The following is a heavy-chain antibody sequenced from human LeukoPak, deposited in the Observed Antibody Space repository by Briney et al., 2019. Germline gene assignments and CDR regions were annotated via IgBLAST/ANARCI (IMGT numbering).Heavy chain of an antibody. V-gene: IGHV3-23*01. CDR1: GFTFSSYS. J-gene: IGHJ4*02. Sequence: PGGSLRLSCAASGFTFSSYSMNWVRQAPGKGLEWVSAISGSGGSTYYADSVKGRFTISRDNSKNTLYLQMNSLRAEDTAVYYCAKASSRYIDYWGQGTLVTVSS. D-gene: IGHD2-2*01. CDR3: AKASSRYIDY. CDR2: ISGSGGST.